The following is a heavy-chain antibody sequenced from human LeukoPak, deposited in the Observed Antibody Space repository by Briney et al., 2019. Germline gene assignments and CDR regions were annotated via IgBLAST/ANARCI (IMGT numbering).Heavy chain of an antibody. CDR3: ARVVVVPAATREDAFDI. V-gene: IGHV4-30-2*01. J-gene: IGHJ3*02. D-gene: IGHD2-2*01. CDR2: IYHSGST. CDR1: GGSLSSGGYS. Sequence: SQTLSLTCAVSGGSLSSGGYSWSWIRQPPGKGLEWIGYIYHSGSTYYNPSLKSRVTISVDRSKNQFSLKLSSVTAADTAVYYCARVVVVPAATREDAFDIWGQGTMVTVSS.